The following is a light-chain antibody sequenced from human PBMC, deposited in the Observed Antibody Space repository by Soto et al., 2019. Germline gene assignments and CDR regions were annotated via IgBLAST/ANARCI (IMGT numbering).Light chain of an antibody. V-gene: IGKV3-20*01. CDR3: QQYGSSPR. J-gene: IGKJ1*01. CDR1: QTVTSSY. Sequence: DIVLTQSPGTLSLSPGERATLSCRASQTVTSSYLAWYQQKPGQAPRLLIYGASSRATGIPDRFSGSGSGTDFTLTISRLEPEDCAVYYCQQYGSSPRFGQGAKVEIK. CDR2: GAS.